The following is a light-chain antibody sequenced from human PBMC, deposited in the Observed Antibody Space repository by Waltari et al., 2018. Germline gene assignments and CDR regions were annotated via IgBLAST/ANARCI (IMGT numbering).Light chain of an antibody. CDR3: SSYTSSSNYV. V-gene: IGLV2-23*02. Sequence: CYRQPPEKAPTLIILGIPERPSGISSRFSVSKSGNTSSLTISGLQSDDEADYYCSSYTSSSNYVFGIGTTVTV. CDR2: GIP. J-gene: IGLJ1*01.